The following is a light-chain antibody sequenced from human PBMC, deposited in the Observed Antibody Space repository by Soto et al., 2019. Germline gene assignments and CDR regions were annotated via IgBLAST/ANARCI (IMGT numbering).Light chain of an antibody. CDR3: CSFARRSTLI. Sequence: QSVLTQPASVSGSPGQSITICCTGTSSDVGNYNLVSWYQQYPGKAPKLMIYEGGKRPSGVSNRFSGSKSRNTASLTISGLQAEDEAAYYCCSFARRSTLIFGGGTKLTVL. V-gene: IGLV2-23*01. CDR2: EGG. J-gene: IGLJ2*01. CDR1: SSDVGNYNL.